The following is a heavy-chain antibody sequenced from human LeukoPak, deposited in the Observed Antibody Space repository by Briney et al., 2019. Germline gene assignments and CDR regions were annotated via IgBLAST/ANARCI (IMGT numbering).Heavy chain of an antibody. Sequence: GSSVKVSCKASGGTFSSYAISWVRQAPGQGLEWMGGIIPIFGTANYAQKSQGRVTITADESTSTAYMELSSLRSEDMAVYYCARHGAADVLLFDYWGQGTLVTVSS. CDR1: GGTFSSYA. D-gene: IGHD6-13*01. CDR3: ARHGAADVLLFDY. CDR2: IIPIFGTA. J-gene: IGHJ4*02. V-gene: IGHV1-69*01.